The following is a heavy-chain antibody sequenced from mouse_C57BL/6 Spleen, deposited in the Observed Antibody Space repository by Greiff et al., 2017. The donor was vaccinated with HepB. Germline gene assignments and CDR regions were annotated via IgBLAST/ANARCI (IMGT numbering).Heavy chain of an antibody. V-gene: IGHV7-3*01. D-gene: IGHD2-4*01. CDR1: GFTFTDYY. J-gene: IGHJ3*01. CDR2: IRNKANGYTT. Sequence: EVKLQESGGGLVQPGGSLSLSCAASGFTFTDYYMSWVRQPPGKALEWLGFIRNKANGYTTEYSASVKGRFTISRDNSQSILYLQMNALRAEDSATYYCARSIYYDYDSWFAYWGQGTLVTVSA. CDR3: ARSIYYDYDSWFAY.